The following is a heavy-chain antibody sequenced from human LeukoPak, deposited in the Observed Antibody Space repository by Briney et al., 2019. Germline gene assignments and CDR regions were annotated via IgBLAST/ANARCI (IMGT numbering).Heavy chain of an antibody. CDR1: GFTFSSYS. Sequence: GGSLRLSCAASGFTFSSYSMNWVRQAPGKGLEWVSSISSSSSYIYYADSVKGRFTISRDNAKNSLYLQMNSLRAEDTAVYYCARDEAYYYDSSKDAFDIWGQGTTVTVSS. D-gene: IGHD3-22*01. J-gene: IGHJ3*02. CDR2: ISSSSSYI. CDR3: ARDEAYYYDSSKDAFDI. V-gene: IGHV3-21*01.